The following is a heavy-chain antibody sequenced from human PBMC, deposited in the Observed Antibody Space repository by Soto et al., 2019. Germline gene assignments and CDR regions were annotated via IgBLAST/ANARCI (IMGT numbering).Heavy chain of an antibody. CDR3: VRGASLNFDY. V-gene: IGHV3-20*04. CDR2: VNWNGGST. J-gene: IGHJ4*02. Sequence: GGSLRLSCAASGFTVSSNYMSWARQAPGKGLEWVSGVNWNGGSTGYADSVKGRFTISRDNAKNSLYLQMNSLRAEDTAFYYCVRGASLNFDYWGQGTLVTVSS. D-gene: IGHD1-26*01. CDR1: GFTVSSNY.